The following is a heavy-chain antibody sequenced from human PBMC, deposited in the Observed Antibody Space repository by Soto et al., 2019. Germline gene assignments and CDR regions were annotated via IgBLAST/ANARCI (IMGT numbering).Heavy chain of an antibody. V-gene: IGHV3-30*18. Sequence: GGSLRLSCAASGFTFCSYGMHWVRQAPGKGLEWVAVISYDGSNKYYADSVKGRFTISRDNSKNTLYLQMNSLRAEDTAVYYCAKDIRQLDHGPFDYWGQGTLVTVSS. J-gene: IGHJ4*02. CDR3: AKDIRQLDHGPFDY. CDR1: GFTFCSYG. CDR2: ISYDGSNK. D-gene: IGHD6-6*01.